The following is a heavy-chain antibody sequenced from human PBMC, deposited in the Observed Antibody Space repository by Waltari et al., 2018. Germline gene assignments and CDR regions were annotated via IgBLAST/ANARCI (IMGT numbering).Heavy chain of an antibody. Sequence: QVQLQESGPGLVKPSDTLSLTCAVSGSSISSGYYWGWIRPPPGKGLEWIGSIYHSGSTYYNPSLKSRVTISVDTSKNQFSLKLSSVTAADTAVYYCARDLLGKKKNDAFDIWGQGTMVTVSS. D-gene: IGHD2-21*01. V-gene: IGHV4-38-2*02. CDR1: GSSISSGYY. CDR3: ARDLLGKKKNDAFDI. CDR2: IYHSGST. J-gene: IGHJ3*02.